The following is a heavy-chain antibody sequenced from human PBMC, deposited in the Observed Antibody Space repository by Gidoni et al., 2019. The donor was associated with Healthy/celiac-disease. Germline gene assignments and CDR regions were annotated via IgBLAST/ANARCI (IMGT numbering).Heavy chain of an antibody. Sequence: EVQLLESGGGLLQPGGSLRLSCSASGFTFSSSSMSWVRQVPGKGLEWVSAISGSGGSTYYADSVKGRFTISRDNSKNTLYLQMNSLRAEDTAVYYCAKDMVIVVVTAPAEGAFDIWGQGTMVTVSS. J-gene: IGHJ3*02. V-gene: IGHV3-23*01. CDR1: GFTFSSSS. CDR2: ISGSGGST. CDR3: AKDMVIVVVTAPAEGAFDI. D-gene: IGHD2-21*02.